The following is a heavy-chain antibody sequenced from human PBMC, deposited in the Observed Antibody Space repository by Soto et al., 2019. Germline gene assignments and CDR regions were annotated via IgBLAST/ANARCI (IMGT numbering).Heavy chain of an antibody. Sequence: EAQLVGSGGKVVQPGGSVSLSCVASGFPFNTSDRNWVRQAPGKGLEWISHISYNGRDIKYADSVKGRFTISRDNVNNSLHLHMTSLRVEDTGLYYCARHVESAYREYDSDWSAPWGQGTPVTVSS. CDR3: ARHVESAYREYDSDWSAP. J-gene: IGHJ5*02. CDR2: ISYNGRDI. D-gene: IGHD3-16*01. V-gene: IGHV3-48*03. CDR1: GFPFNTSD.